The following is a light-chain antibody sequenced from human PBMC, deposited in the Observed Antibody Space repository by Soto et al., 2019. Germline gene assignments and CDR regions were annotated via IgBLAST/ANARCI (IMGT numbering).Light chain of an antibody. CDR3: SSYTRSNTWV. Sequence: QSALTQPASMSGSPGQSITISCTGTRTDAGGYNYVSWYQQHPAKVPKLLIYEVSNRPSGVSNRFSGSKSGSTASLTISGVQREDEGDYYCSSYTRSNTWVFGGGTELTVL. V-gene: IGLV2-14*01. CDR1: RTDAGGYNY. J-gene: IGLJ3*02. CDR2: EVS.